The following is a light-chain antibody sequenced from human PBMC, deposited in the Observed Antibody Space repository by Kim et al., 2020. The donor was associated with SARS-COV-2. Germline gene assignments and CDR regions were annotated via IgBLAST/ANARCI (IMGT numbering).Light chain of an antibody. CDR3: QQSYIPPFT. J-gene: IGKJ3*01. CDR1: QSISSH. V-gene: IGKV1-39*01. Sequence: DIQMTQSPSSLSASVGDRVTITCRTSQSISSHLNWYHQKPGRAPKLLISAASTLQGGVPSRFSGSGSETDFTLTISSLQPEDFATYFCQQSYIPPFTFGPGTKVDSK. CDR2: AAS.